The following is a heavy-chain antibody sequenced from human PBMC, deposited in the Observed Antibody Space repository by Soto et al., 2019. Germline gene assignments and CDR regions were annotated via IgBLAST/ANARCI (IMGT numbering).Heavy chain of an antibody. V-gene: IGHV4-39*01. D-gene: IGHD6-13*01. CDR3: ARQGFSGIAAAGIDFDY. CDR1: GGSISSSSYY. J-gene: IGHJ4*02. Sequence: SETLSLTCTVSGGSISSSSYYWGWIRQPPGKGLEWIGSIYYSGSTYYNPSLKSRVTISVDTSKNQFSLKLSSVTAADTAVYYCARQGFSGIAAAGIDFDYWGQGTLVTVSS. CDR2: IYYSGST.